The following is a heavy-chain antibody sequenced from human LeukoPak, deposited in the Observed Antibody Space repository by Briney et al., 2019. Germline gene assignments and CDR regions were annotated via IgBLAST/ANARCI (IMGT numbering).Heavy chain of an antibody. CDR3: AREPGRDYYYYMDV. CDR1: GGTFSSYT. J-gene: IGHJ6*03. V-gene: IGHV1-69*04. D-gene: IGHD1-14*01. Sequence: ASVTVSCKASGGTFSSYTISWVRQAPGQGLEWMGRIIPILGIANYAQKFQGRVTITADKSTTTAYMELSSLRSEDTAVYYCAREPGRDYYYYMDVWGKGTTVTVSS. CDR2: IIPILGIA.